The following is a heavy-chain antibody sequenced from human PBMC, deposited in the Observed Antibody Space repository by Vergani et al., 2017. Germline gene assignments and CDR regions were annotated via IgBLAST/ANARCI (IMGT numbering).Heavy chain of an antibody. CDR2: FFHDGST. CDR1: GDSINSPNYY. D-gene: IGHD2-8*01. CDR3: AGCPVPGWFDP. Sequence: QMQLQESGPGLVKPSQTLPLTCTVSGDSINSPNYYWTWIRQPPGKGLEWIGYFFHDGSTYYDPSLKSRVIMSIDTSKNQFSLNMIFVTAADTAVYYCAGCPVPGWFDPWGRGTLVTVSS. J-gene: IGHJ5*02. V-gene: IGHV4-30-4*01.